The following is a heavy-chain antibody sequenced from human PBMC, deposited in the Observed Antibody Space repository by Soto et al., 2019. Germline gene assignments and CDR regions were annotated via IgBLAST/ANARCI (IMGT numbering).Heavy chain of an antibody. J-gene: IGHJ2*01. CDR1: GGSISSGGYY. D-gene: IGHD2-2*01. CDR3: ARVLVVPAAMGDWYFDL. CDR2: IYYSGST. V-gene: IGHV4-31*03. Sequence: QVKLQESGPGLVKPSQTLSLTCTVSGGSISSGGYYWSWIRQHPGKGLEWIGYIYYSGSTYYNPSLKSRVTISVDTSKNQFSLKLSSVTAAYTAVYYCARVLVVPAAMGDWYFDLWGRGTLVTVSS.